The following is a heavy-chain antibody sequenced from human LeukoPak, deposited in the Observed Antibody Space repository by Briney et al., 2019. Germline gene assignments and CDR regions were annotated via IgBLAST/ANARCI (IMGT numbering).Heavy chain of an antibody. V-gene: IGHV4-59*11. D-gene: IGHD6-19*01. J-gene: IGHJ4*02. CDR2: IYYSGST. CDR1: GGSISSHY. Sequence: PSETLSLTCTVSGGSISSHYWSWIRQPPGKGLEWIGYIYYSGSTNYNPSLKSRVTISVDTSKNQFSLKLSSVTAADTAVYYCASFFRSSGWYTYQFDYWGQGTLVTVSS. CDR3: ASFFRSSGWYTYQFDY.